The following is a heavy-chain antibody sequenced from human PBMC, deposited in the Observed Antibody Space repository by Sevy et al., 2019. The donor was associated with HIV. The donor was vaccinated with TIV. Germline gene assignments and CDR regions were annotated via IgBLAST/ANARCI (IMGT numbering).Heavy chain of an antibody. CDR3: ARARERRGYDAFDI. Sequence: GGSLRLSCAASGFTFSSYAMHWVRQAPGKGLEWVAVISYDGSNKYYADSVKGRFTISRDNSKNTLYLQMNSLRAEDTAVYYCARARERRGYDAFDIWGQGTMVTVSS. J-gene: IGHJ3*02. V-gene: IGHV3-30*04. CDR1: GFTFSSYA. CDR2: ISYDGSNK. D-gene: IGHD1-1*01.